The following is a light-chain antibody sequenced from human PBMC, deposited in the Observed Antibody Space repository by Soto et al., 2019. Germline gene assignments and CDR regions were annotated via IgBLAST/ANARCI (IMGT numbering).Light chain of an antibody. Sequence: TPSLGTLSWSPGERAPLSCSPSQSISTTYLAWYQQRPGQAPRLLIYGTSSRATGIPDRFSGSGSATDFTLTINRLEPEDFALYYCQQYGTSPYTFGQGAKVDIK. CDR3: QQYGTSPYT. J-gene: IGKJ2*01. CDR2: GTS. CDR1: QSISTTY. V-gene: IGKV3-20*01.